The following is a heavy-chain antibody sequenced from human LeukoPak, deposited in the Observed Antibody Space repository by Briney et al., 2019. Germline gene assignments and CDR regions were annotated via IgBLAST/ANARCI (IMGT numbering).Heavy chain of an antibody. CDR3: ARGIPPLA. J-gene: IGHJ5*02. CDR2: IYYSGST. CDR1: GGSISSGSYY. V-gene: IGHV4-61*01. Sequence: ASETLSLTCTVSGGSISSGSYYWSWIRQPPGKGLEWIGYIYYSGSTNYNPSLKSRVTISVDTSKNQFSLKLSSVTAADTAVYYCARGIPPLAWGQGTLVTVSS. D-gene: IGHD3-16*01.